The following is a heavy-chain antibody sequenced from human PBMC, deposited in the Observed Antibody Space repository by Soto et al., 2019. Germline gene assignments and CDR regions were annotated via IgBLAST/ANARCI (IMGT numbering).Heavy chain of an antibody. CDR1: GYTFTSYD. V-gene: IGHV1-8*01. Sequence: ASVKVSCKASGYTFTSYDINWVRQATGQGLEWMGWMNPNSGNTGYAQKFQGRVTMTRNTSISTAYMELSSLRSEDTAVYYCARGYDILTGLIFYYGMDVWGQGTTVTV. J-gene: IGHJ6*02. CDR3: ARGYDILTGLIFYYGMDV. D-gene: IGHD3-9*01. CDR2: MNPNSGNT.